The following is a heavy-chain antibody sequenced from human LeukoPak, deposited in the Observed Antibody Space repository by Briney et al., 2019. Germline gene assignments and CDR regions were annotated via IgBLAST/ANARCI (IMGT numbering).Heavy chain of an antibody. J-gene: IGHJ4*02. CDR1: GFILSNYA. D-gene: IGHD4-17*01. V-gene: IGHV3-23*01. Sequence: PGGSLRLSCAASGFILSNYAMTWVRQAPGKGLEWVSSSGSTTDYSDSVKGRFTISRDNSKNTLYLQMNSLRADDTAVYYCTRDSSYGDYSTAFDYWGQGALVTVSS. CDR2: SGSTT. CDR3: TRDSSYGDYSTAFDY.